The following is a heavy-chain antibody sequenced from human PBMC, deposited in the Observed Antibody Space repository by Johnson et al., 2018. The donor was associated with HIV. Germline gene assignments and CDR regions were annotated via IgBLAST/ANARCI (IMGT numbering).Heavy chain of an antibody. CDR3: AKNFRGGIVATGDAFDT. D-gene: IGHD6-13*01. CDR1: GFSFSSYW. V-gene: IGHV3-7*02. CDR2: IKQDGSEK. Sequence: VQLVESGGGLVQPGGSLRLSCAASGFSFSSYWMSWVRQAPGKGLEWVANIKQDGSEKYYVDSVKGRFTISRDNSKNTLYLQMNSLRAEDTAMYYCAKNFRGGIVATGDAFDTWGKGTMVTVSA. J-gene: IGHJ3*02.